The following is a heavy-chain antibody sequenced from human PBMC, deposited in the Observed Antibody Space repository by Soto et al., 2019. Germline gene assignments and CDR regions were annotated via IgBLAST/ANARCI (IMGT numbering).Heavy chain of an antibody. V-gene: IGHV4-31*03. CDR2: IYYSGST. Sequence: QVQLQESGPGLVKPSQTLSLTCTVSGGSISSGGYYWSWIRQHPGKGLEWIGYIYYSGSTYYTPSXKXXVTISVDTSKNQFSLKLSSVTAADTAVYYCARMYRGTSMDVWGQGTTVTVSS. CDR3: ARMYRGTSMDV. CDR1: GGSISSGGYY. D-gene: IGHD3-10*01. J-gene: IGHJ6*02.